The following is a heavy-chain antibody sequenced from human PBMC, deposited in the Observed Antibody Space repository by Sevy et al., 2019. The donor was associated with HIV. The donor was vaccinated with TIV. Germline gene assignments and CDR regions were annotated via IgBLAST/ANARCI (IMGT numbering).Heavy chain of an antibody. D-gene: IGHD6-13*01. CDR1: GFTFVNYA. V-gene: IGHV3-23*01. Sequence: GGSLRLSCTASGFTFVNYAMYWVRQTPGKGLEWVSVISDSGGNTYYADSVKGRFTISRDNSENTLYLQMNSLRAGDTAVYYCAKAGGSTGRSSDYWGQGTLVTVSS. CDR3: AKAGGSTGRSSDY. CDR2: ISDSGGNT. J-gene: IGHJ4*02.